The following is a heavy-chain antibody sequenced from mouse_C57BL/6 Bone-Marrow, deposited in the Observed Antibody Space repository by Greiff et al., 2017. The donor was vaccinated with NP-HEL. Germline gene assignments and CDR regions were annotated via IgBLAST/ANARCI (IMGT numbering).Heavy chain of an antibody. CDR2: IYPGSGST. CDR1: GYTFTSYW. V-gene: IGHV1-55*01. D-gene: IGHD1-1*01. J-gene: IGHJ1*03. Sequence: QVQLKQPGAELVKPGASVKMSCKASGYTFTSYWITWVKQRPGQGLEWIGDIYPGSGSTNYNEKFKSKATLTVDTSSSTAYMQLSSLTSEDSAVYYCARAHYGSSYDWYFDVWGTGTTVTVSS. CDR3: ARAHYGSSYDWYFDV.